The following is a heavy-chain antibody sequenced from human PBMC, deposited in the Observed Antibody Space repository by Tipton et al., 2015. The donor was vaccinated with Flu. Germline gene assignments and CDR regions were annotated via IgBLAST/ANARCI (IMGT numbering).Heavy chain of an antibody. V-gene: IGHV4-38-2*02. CDR1: DYSISSGYY. J-gene: IGHJ4*02. D-gene: IGHD3-10*01. CDR3: ARSTYYYGSGSSDY. CDR2: ISHSGRT. Sequence: GLVKPSETLSLICTVSDYSISSGYYLGWLLQPPGKGLEWIGSISHSGRTYYNPSLKSRVTISVDTAKNQFSQRLSSVTAADTAVYYCARSTYYYGSGSSDYWGQGTLVTVSS.